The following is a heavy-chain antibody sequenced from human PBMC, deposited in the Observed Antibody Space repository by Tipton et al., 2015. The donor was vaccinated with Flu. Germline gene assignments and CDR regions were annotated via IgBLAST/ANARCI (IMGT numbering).Heavy chain of an antibody. V-gene: IGHV1-69*01. CDR3: AGGGVNYYDSSGRPSGRFDY. Sequence: QSGAEVKKPGSSVKVSCKASGGTFSSYAISWVRQAPGQGLEWMGGIIPILGIANYAQKFQGRVTITADESTSTAYMELSSLRSEDTAVYYCAGGGVNYYDSSGRPSGRFDYWGQGTLVTVSS. J-gene: IGHJ4*02. CDR2: IIPILGIA. CDR1: GGTFSSYA. D-gene: IGHD3-22*01.